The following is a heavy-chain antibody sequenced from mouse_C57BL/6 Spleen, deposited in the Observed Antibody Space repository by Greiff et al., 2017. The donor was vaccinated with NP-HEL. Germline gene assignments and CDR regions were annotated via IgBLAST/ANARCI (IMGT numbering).Heavy chain of an antibody. CDR2: IDPSDSET. Sequence: QVQLQQPGAELVRPGSSVELSCKASGYTFTSYWMHWVKQRPIQGLEWIGNIDPSDSETHYNQKFKDKATLTVDKSSSTAYMQLSSLTSEDSAVYYCALYGNYALDYWGQGTTLTVSS. CDR3: ALYGNYALDY. V-gene: IGHV1-52*01. D-gene: IGHD2-1*01. J-gene: IGHJ2*01. CDR1: GYTFTSYW.